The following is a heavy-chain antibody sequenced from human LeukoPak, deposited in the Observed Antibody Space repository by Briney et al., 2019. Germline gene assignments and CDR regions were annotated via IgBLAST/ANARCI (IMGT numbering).Heavy chain of an antibody. CDR3: AREDQLLTGWFDP. CDR1: GGSINSYY. CDR2: IYYSGST. D-gene: IGHD2-2*01. V-gene: IGHV4-59*01. Sequence: SETLSLTCTVSGGSINSYYWSWIRQPPGKGLEWIGYIYYSGSTNCNPSLKSRVTISVDTSKNQFSLKLSSVTAADTAVYYCAREDQLLTGWFDPWGQGTLVTVSS. J-gene: IGHJ5*02.